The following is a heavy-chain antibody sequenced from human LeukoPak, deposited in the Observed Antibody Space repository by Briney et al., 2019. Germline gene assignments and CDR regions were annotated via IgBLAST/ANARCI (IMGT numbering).Heavy chain of an antibody. CDR1: GFTVSTYA. CDR2: VTDNGVTT. Sequence: TGGSLRLSCAASGFTVSTYAMNWVRQAPGKGLEWVSVVTDNGVTTYYADSVKGRFTISRDNSKNTLYLQMNSLRVEDTAVYYCAKGLGYCGCPACYEDYWGQGTLATVSS. D-gene: IGHD2-15*01. V-gene: IGHV3-23*01. CDR3: AKGLGYCGCPACYEDY. J-gene: IGHJ4*02.